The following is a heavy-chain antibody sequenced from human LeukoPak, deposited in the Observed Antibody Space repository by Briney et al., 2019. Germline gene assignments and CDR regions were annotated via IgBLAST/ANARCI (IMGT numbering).Heavy chain of an antibody. CDR2: INTDGSST. D-gene: IGHD6-13*01. CDR3: ARDIGIAAAGTSVNLDLFDY. Sequence: PGGSLRLSCAASGFTFSSYWMHWVRQAPGKGLVWVSRINTDGSSTSYADAVKGRFTISRDNAKNSLYLQMNSLRAEDTAVYYCARDIGIAAAGTSVNLDLFDYWGQGTLVTVSS. CDR1: GFTFSSYW. V-gene: IGHV3-74*01. J-gene: IGHJ4*02.